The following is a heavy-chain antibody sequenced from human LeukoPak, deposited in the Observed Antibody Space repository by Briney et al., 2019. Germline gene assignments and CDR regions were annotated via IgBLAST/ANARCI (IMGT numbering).Heavy chain of an antibody. J-gene: IGHJ4*02. V-gene: IGHV1-69*13. D-gene: IGHD3-10*01. CDR3: ARDGYYGSGSYYS. CDR1: GGTFSSYA. Sequence: SVKVSCEASGGTFSSYAISWVRQAPGQGLEWMGGIIPIFGTANYAQKFQGRVTITADESTSTAYMELSSLRSEDTAVYYCARDGYYGSGSYYSWGQGTLVTVSS. CDR2: IIPIFGTA.